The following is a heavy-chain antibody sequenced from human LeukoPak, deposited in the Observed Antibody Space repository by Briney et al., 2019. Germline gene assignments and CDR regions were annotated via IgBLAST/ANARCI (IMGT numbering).Heavy chain of an antibody. CDR3: ARARGVPLYYFDF. V-gene: IGHV4-59*01. CDR2: MYYTGNT. D-gene: IGHD3-10*01. Sequence: PSESLSLTCIVSGGSISDDYWSWVRQPPGKGLEWIGYMYYTGNTNYNPSLKSRVTISVDTSKNQFSLKLSSVTAADTAVYYCARARGVPLYYFDFWGQGTLVTVSS. CDR1: GGSISDDY. J-gene: IGHJ4*02.